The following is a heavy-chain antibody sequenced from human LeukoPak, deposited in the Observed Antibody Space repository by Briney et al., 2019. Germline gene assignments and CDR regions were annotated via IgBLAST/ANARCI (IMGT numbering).Heavy chain of an antibody. CDR2: IEQDGSEK. CDR3: ARDKYYDRYFDS. CDR1: GFTFNSNR. Sequence: GGSLRLSCVGSGFTFNSNRMSWVRQAPGKGLEWVANIEQDGSEKFYVDSVKGRFTISRDNAKNSVSLQMNSLRVEDTAVYYCARDKYYDRYFDSWGQGTLVTVSS. V-gene: IGHV3-7*01. J-gene: IGHJ4*02. D-gene: IGHD3-22*01.